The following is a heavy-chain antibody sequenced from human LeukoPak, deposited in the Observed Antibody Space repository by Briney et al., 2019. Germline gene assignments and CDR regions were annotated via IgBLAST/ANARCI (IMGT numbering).Heavy chain of an antibody. Sequence: GGTLRLSCAASGFIFSSYGMTWVRQAPGKGLEWVSAISGSGSGGSTYYADSVKGQFTISRDNSKNTLYLQMNSLRVEDTAVYYCAKATSVTTLFDYWGQGTLVTVSS. V-gene: IGHV3-23*01. CDR2: ISGSGSGGST. D-gene: IGHD4-17*01. CDR3: AKATSVTTLFDY. CDR1: GFIFSSYG. J-gene: IGHJ4*02.